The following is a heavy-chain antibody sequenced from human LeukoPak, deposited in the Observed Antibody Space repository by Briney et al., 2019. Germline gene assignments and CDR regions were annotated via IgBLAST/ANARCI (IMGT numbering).Heavy chain of an antibody. V-gene: IGHV1-2*02. Sequence: ASVKVSCKASGYTFSSYYMNWVRQAPGQGLEWMGWTNPNSGGSYFAQKFKGRVTMTRDTSISIAYMELSRLTSDDTAVYYCARAPLVGATTTNFDYWGQGTLVTVSS. CDR2: TNPNSGGS. CDR3: ARAPLVGATTTNFDY. J-gene: IGHJ4*02. D-gene: IGHD1-26*01. CDR1: GYTFSSYY.